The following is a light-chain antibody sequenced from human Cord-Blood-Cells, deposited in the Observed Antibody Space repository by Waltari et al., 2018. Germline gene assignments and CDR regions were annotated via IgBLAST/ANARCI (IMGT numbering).Light chain of an antibody. J-gene: IGKJ2*01. V-gene: IGKV1-5*01. CDR3: QQYNSYSQYT. CDR1: QSLSSW. Sequence: DIQMTQYPSTLSASVGERVTITCRASQSLSSWLAWYQQKPGKAPKLLIYDASSLESGVPSRFSGSRSGTEFTLTNSSLQPDDFATYYCQQYNSYSQYTFGQGTKLEIK. CDR2: DAS.